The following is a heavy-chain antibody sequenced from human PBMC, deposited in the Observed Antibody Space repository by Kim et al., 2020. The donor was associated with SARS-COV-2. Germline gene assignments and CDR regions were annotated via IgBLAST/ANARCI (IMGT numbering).Heavy chain of an antibody. CDR2: ISYSGTT. CDR3: AKGPYGDKGADY. D-gene: IGHD4-17*01. Sequence: SETLSLTCTVSGGAISSRSYHWGWIRQPPGKGLEWIGSISYSGTTYYNPSLKSRVAISLDTSKNQFLLEVRSVTAADTAVYYCAKGPYGDKGADYWGQGTLVPVSS. V-gene: IGHV4-39*06. CDR1: GGAISSRSYH. J-gene: IGHJ4*02.